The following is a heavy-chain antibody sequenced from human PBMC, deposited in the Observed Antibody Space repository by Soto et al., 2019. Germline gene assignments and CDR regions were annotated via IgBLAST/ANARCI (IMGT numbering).Heavy chain of an antibody. D-gene: IGHD2-15*01. CDR2: INSDGSST. CDR1: GFTFSSYW. Sequence: EVQLVESGGGLVQPGGSLRLSCAASGFTFSSYWMHGFRKAPGKGRVWVSRINSDGSSTSYADSVKGRFTISRDNAKNTLYLQMNSLRAEDTAVYYCVRTSLVVAAATREDYWGQGTLVTVSS. J-gene: IGHJ4*02. CDR3: VRTSLVVAAATREDY. V-gene: IGHV3-74*01.